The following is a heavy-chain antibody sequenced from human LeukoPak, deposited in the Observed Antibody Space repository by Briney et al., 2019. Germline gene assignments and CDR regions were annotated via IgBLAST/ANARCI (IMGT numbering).Heavy chain of an antibody. Sequence: GRSLRLSCAASGFTFSSYAMHWVRQAPGKGLEWVAVISYDGSNKYYADSVKGRFTISRDNSKNTLYLQMNSLRAEDTAVYYCAKGTGSSGWYWFDYWGQGTLVTVSS. CDR2: ISYDGSNK. J-gene: IGHJ4*02. CDR3: AKGTGSSGWYWFDY. V-gene: IGHV3-30-3*01. CDR1: GFTFSSYA. D-gene: IGHD6-19*01.